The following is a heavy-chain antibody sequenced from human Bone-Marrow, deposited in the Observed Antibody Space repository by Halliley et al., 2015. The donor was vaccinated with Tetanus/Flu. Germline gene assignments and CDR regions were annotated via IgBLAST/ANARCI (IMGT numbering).Heavy chain of an antibody. Sequence: EWMGGFDPENGRRRYELKFRGRVTMTEDTSTDTAYMEPNSLRAEDTAVYFCAVDGDNHGYELDYWGQGTLVTVSS. V-gene: IGHV1-24*01. D-gene: IGHD5-18*01. CDR2: FDPENGRR. J-gene: IGHJ4*02. CDR3: AVDGDNHGYELDY.